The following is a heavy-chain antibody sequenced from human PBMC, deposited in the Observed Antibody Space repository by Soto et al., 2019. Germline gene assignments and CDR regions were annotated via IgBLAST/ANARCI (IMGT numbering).Heavy chain of an antibody. V-gene: IGHV4-34*01. CDR3: ARAPSYYYDSSGYGPRSLYYYGMDV. Sequence: LARAACGGSLRVSFFAGSCQPPGKGLEWSGEINHSGSTNDNPSLKSRVPISVDTSKNQFSLKLSSVTAADTAVYYCARAPSYYYDSSGYGPRSLYYYGMDVWGQGTTVTVSS. CDR1: GGSLRVSF. J-gene: IGHJ6*02. CDR2: INHSGST. D-gene: IGHD3-22*01.